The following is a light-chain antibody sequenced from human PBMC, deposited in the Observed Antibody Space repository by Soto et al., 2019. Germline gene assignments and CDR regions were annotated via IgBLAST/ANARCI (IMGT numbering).Light chain of an antibody. CDR2: AAS. CDR3: QHTNTFPLT. V-gene: IGKV1-12*01. Sequence: DIQMTQSPSSVAASAGDRVTITCRASQGINIWLAWYQQKPGKAPKLLIYAASSLQRGVPSRFSGSGSGTDFTLTINSLPPEDFATYYCQHTNTFPLTFGGGTKVEIK. J-gene: IGKJ4*01. CDR1: QGINIW.